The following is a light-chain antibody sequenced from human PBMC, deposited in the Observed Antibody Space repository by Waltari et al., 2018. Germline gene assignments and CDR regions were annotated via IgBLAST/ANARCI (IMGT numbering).Light chain of an antibody. CDR2: KAS. V-gene: IGKV1-39*01. CDR3: QQSYSIPYT. Sequence: DIQMTQSPSSLSASVGDRVTITCRASHNINIFLNWYQQKPGEAPKLLIYKASNMEGGVPSRFSGSGSGTEFSLSISSLQPEDFATYYCQQSYSIPYTFGQGTNLGI. CDR1: HNINIF. J-gene: IGKJ2*01.